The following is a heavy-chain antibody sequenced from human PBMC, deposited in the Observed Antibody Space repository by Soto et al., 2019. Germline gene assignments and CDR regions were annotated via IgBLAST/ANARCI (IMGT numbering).Heavy chain of an antibody. CDR3: AQRLRDYGLGRERANYFHH. CDR1: GFSLSTNGVG. Sequence: QITLKESGPTLVRPTQTLTLTGTFSGFSLSTNGVGVGWIRQPPGKALEWLALIYWDDDKRYSPSLKSRLTITKDTSKKEVILTMTNMDPVDTATDYCAQRLRDYGLGRERANYFHHCGQGTLVTVSS. V-gene: IGHV2-5*02. CDR2: IYWDDDK. J-gene: IGHJ1*01. D-gene: IGHD3-10*01.